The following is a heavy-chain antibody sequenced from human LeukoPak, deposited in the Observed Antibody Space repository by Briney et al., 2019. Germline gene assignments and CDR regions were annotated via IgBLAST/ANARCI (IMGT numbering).Heavy chain of an antibody. CDR2: ISAYNSNT. D-gene: IGHD1-7*01. J-gene: IGHJ6*03. Sequence: ASVKVSCKAPGYTFTSYGISWVRQAPGQGKEWMGWISAYNSNTNYAQKLQGRVTMTTDTSTSTAYMELRSLRSDDTAVYYCARDLELLLDHYMDVWGKGTTVTVSS. V-gene: IGHV1-18*01. CDR1: GYTFTSYG. CDR3: ARDLELLLDHYMDV.